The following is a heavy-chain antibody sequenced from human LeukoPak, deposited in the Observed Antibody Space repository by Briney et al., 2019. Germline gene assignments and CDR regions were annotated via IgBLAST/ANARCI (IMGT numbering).Heavy chain of an antibody. CDR3: ARRGGSYVRWFDP. CDR2: IYYSGST. Sequence: SETLSLTCTVSGGSISSSSYYWGWIRQHPGRGLEWIGSIYYSGSTYYNPSLKSRVTISVDTSKNQFSLKLGSVTAADTAVYYCARRGGSYVRWFDPWGQGTLVTVSS. CDR1: GGSISSSSYY. V-gene: IGHV4-39*01. J-gene: IGHJ5*02. D-gene: IGHD1-26*01.